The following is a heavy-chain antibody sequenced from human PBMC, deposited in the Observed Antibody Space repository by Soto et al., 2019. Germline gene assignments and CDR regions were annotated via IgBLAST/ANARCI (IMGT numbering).Heavy chain of an antibody. Sequence: QITLKESGPTLVKPTQTLTLTCTFSGFSLSTSGVGVGWIRQPPGKALEWLALIYWDDDKRYSPSLKSRLTITKDTSKNQVVLQMTNMDPMDTATYYCAHRRRAVGGYFCDYWGQGTLVTVSS. CDR1: GFSLSTSGVG. D-gene: IGHD6-19*01. V-gene: IGHV2-5*02. J-gene: IGHJ4*02. CDR3: AHRRRAVGGYFCDY. CDR2: IYWDDDK.